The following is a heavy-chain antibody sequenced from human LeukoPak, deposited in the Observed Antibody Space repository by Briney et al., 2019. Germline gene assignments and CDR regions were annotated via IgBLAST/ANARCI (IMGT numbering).Heavy chain of an antibody. Sequence: ASVKVSCKASGYTFTSYGISWVRQAPGQGLEWMGWISAYNGNTNYAQKLQGRVTMTTDTSTSTAYMELRSLRSDDTAVYYCARAFSTTSYNWFDPWGQGTLVTLSS. CDR2: ISAYNGNT. J-gene: IGHJ5*02. V-gene: IGHV1-18*01. D-gene: IGHD2-2*01. CDR1: GYTFTSYG. CDR3: ARAFSTTSYNWFDP.